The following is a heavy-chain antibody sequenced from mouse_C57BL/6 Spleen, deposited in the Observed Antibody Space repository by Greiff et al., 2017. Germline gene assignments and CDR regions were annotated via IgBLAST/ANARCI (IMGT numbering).Heavy chain of an antibody. CDR2: IYPRSGNT. D-gene: IGHD2-4*01. Sequence: VQVVESGAELARPGASVKLSCKASGYTFTSYGISWVKQRTGQGLEWIGEIYPRSGNTYYNEKFKGKATLTADKSSSTAYMELRSLTSEDSAVYFCARGDYAWFAYWGQGTLVTVSA. V-gene: IGHV1-81*01. CDR3: ARGDYAWFAY. J-gene: IGHJ3*01. CDR1: GYTFTSYG.